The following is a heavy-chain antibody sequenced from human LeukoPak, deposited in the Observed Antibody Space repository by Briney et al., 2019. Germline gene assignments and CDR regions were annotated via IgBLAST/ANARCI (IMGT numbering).Heavy chain of an antibody. CDR2: IYSSGSA. V-gene: IGHV4-59*08. D-gene: IGHD3-22*01. CDR1: GASINNNF. J-gene: IGHJ4*01. CDR3: ARHRDYYDS. Sequence: SETLSLTCTVSGASINNNFWTWIRQPPGKGLEWIGYIYSSGSANYNPSLKSRVIISGDTSKNQISLNLTSVTAAGTAVYFCARHRDYYDSWGHGTLVTVSS.